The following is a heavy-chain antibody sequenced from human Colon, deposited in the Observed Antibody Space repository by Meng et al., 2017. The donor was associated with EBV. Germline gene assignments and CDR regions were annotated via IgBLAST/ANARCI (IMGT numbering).Heavy chain of an antibody. V-gene: IGHV4-4*02. Sequence: QARALVSGAGLVQPSGTLSLTCAVSGPSISTSNWWSWIRQSPGEGLEWIGAIYHNGQTNYNPSLKSRVSMSVDESKNEFSLNLKSVTAADTAVYYCARDGGVTHIPWGQGVLVTVSS. CDR2: IYHNGQT. CDR1: GPSISTSNW. D-gene: IGHD2-8*02. J-gene: IGHJ5*02. CDR3: ARDGGVTHIP.